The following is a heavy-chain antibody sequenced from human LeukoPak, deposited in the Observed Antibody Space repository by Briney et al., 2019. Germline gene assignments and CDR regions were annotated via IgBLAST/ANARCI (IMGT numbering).Heavy chain of an antibody. J-gene: IGHJ3*02. CDR2: KKQDGSEK. D-gene: IGHD3-16*01. CDR1: GFTFSSYW. Sequence: GGSLRLSCAASGFTFSSYWMSWVRQAPRKGLQWGASKKQDGSEKYYVESVKGRFTISRDNAKNSLYLQMNSLRAEDTAVYYCAKDRVATFADASDSWGQGTMVTVSS. CDR3: AKDRVATFADASDS. V-gene: IGHV3-7*01.